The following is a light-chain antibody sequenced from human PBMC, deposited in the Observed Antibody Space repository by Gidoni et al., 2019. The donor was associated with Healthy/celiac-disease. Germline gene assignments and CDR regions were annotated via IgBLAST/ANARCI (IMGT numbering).Light chain of an antibody. CDR1: QSISSY. CDR2: AAA. Sequence: IQMTQSPSSLSASVGDRVTITCRASQSISSYLNWYQQKPGKAPKLLIYAAASLQSGVPSRFSGSGSGTDFTLTISSLQPEDVATYYCQQSDSTPLTFGGXTKVEIK. V-gene: IGKV1-39*01. CDR3: QQSDSTPLT. J-gene: IGKJ4*01.